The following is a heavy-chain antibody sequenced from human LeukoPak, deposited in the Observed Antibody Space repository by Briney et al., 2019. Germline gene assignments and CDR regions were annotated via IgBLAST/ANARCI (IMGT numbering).Heavy chain of an antibody. Sequence: GGSLRLSCAASGFTFSSYGMTWVRQAPGKGLEWVSGISGSGGSTYYADSVKGRFTISRDNSKNTLYLQMNSLRAEDTAVYYCAKESSYGDYFDYWGQGTLVTVSS. D-gene: IGHD4-17*01. CDR1: GFTFSSYG. V-gene: IGHV3-23*01. J-gene: IGHJ4*02. CDR2: ISGSGGST. CDR3: AKESSYGDYFDY.